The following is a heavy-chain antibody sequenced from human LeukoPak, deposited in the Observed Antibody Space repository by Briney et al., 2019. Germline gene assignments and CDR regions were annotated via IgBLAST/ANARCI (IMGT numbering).Heavy chain of an antibody. J-gene: IGHJ6*02. CDR1: GFRFEDYG. V-gene: IGHV3-9*01. CDR2: TNWDGNNI. CDR3: VKDIGYCGGGSCSADFYGMDV. D-gene: IGHD2-15*01. Sequence: GMSLRLSCVASGFRFEDYGMHWVRQAPGKGLEWVSGTNWDGNNIGYGDSVKGRFIVSRDNAKNSLYLQMNSLRPEDTALYHCVKDIGYCGGGSCSADFYGMDVWGQGTTVIVSS.